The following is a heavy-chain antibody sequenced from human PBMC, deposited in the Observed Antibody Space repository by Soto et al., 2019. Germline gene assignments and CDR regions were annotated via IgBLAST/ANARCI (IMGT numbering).Heavy chain of an antibody. CDR3: ARDGPYSSSWYYYYYGMDV. CDR2: ISYDGSNK. V-gene: IGHV3-30-3*01. Sequence: GGSLRLSCAASGFTFSSYAMHWVRQAPGKGLEWVAVISYDGSNKYYADSVKGRFTISRDNSKNTLYLQMNSLRAEDTAVYYCARDGPYSSSWYYYYYGMDVWGQGTTVTVSS. J-gene: IGHJ6*02. CDR1: GFTFSSYA. D-gene: IGHD6-13*01.